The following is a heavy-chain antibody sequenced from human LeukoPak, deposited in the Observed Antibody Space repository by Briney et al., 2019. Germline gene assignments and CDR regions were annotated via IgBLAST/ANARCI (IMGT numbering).Heavy chain of an antibody. CDR1: GGSISSSSYY. CDR2: IYYSGST. D-gene: IGHD6-19*01. CDR3: ARDQGPLVAVADP. Sequence: PSETLSLACTVSGGSISSSSYYWGWIRQPPGKGLEWIGSIYYSGSTYYNPSLKSRVTISVDTSKNQFSLKLSSVTAADTAVYYCARDQGPLVAVADPWGQGTLVAVSS. V-gene: IGHV4-39*07. J-gene: IGHJ5*02.